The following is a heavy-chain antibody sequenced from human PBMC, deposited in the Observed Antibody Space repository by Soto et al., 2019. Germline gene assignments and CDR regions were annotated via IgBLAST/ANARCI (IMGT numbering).Heavy chain of an antibody. CDR2: IYPGDSDT. D-gene: IGHD6-19*01. CDR3: ARQAQRVAGNYGMDV. V-gene: IGHV5-51*01. J-gene: IGHJ6*02. CDR1: GYSFTSYW. Sequence: GESLKISCQGSGYSFTSYWIGWVRQMPGKGLEWMGIIYPGDSDTRYSPSFQGQVTISADKSISTAYLQWSSLKASDTAMYYCARQAQRVAGNYGMDVWGQGTTVTVSS.